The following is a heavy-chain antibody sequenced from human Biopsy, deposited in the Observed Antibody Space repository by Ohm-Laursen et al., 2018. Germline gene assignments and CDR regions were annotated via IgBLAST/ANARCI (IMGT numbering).Heavy chain of an antibody. D-gene: IGHD3-16*01. CDR3: AKGNVWEKYHNSLFDY. V-gene: IGHV3-9*01. J-gene: IGHJ4*02. CDR2: ISWNSGGI. Sequence: SLRLSCAAPGFTFDDYVMHWVRQAPGKGLEWASGISWNSGGIGYADSVMGRFTISRDNAKNSLYLQMNSLRAEDTALYYCAKGNVWEKYHNSLFDYWGQGTLVTVSS. CDR1: GFTFDDYV.